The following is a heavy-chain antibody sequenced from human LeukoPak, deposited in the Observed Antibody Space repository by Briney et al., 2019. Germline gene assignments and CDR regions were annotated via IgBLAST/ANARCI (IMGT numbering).Heavy chain of an antibody. J-gene: IGHJ4*02. CDR2: ISWNSGSI. CDR1: GFTFDDYA. V-gene: IGHV3-9*01. CDR3: ARGRVAYSYGLG. D-gene: IGHD5-18*01. Sequence: GRSLRLSCAASGFTFDDYAMHWVRQAPGKGLEWVSGISWNSGSIGYADSVKGRFTISRDNAKNSLYLQMNSLRAEDTAVYYCARGRVAYSYGLGWGQGTLVTVSS.